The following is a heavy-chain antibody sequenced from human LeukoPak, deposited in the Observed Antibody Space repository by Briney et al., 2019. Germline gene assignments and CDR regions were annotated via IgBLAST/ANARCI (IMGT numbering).Heavy chain of an antibody. CDR2: TSYDGSDK. D-gene: IGHD3-10*01. Sequence: GGSLRLSCVASGFTFSGFAMHWVRQPPGKGLEWLAVTSYDGSDKYYADSVRGRFAISRDNSKNTVYLQMNSLRAEDTAVYYCARTAGYYGSGNRYFDYWGQGTLVTVSS. V-gene: IGHV3-30*03. CDR3: ARTAGYYGSGNRYFDY. J-gene: IGHJ4*02. CDR1: GFTFSGFA.